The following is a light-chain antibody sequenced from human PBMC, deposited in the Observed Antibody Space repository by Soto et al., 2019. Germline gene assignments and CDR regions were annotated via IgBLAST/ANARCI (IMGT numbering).Light chain of an antibody. CDR1: SSDVGGYNY. V-gene: IGLV2-8*01. J-gene: IGLJ1*01. CDR3: SSYAGSNNYV. CDR2: EVS. Sequence: QSVLTQPPSASGSPGQSVTISCTGTSSDVGGYNYVSWYQQHPGKAPKLMIYEVSKRHSGVPDRFYGSKSGNTASLTVSGLQYEDEADYYCSSYAGSNNYVFGTGTKVTVL.